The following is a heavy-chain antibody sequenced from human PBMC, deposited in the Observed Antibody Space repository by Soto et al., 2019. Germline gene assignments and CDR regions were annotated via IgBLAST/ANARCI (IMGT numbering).Heavy chain of an antibody. CDR2: INAKNGAT. V-gene: IGHV1-2*02. CDR3: ARAREDSSGWFDH. J-gene: IGHJ5*02. Sequence: QVQLVQSGAEVRKPGASVKVSCKASGYIFSGNYLHWVRRAPGQGLEWMAWINAKNGATNYAQKFRGRATATRDTSISTTYLELSGLTSDDTAVYYCARAREDSSGWFDHWGQGTQVTVSP. CDR1: GYIFSGNY. D-gene: IGHD6-19*01.